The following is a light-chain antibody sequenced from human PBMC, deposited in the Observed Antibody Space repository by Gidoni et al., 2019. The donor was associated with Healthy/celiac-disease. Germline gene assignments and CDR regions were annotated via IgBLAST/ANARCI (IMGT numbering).Light chain of an antibody. CDR2: DAS. CDR3: QQRSNWPPEYT. CDR1: QSVSSY. V-gene: IGKV3-11*01. J-gene: IGKJ2*01. Sequence: EMVLTKSPATLSLSPGERATLSCRASQSVSSYLAWYQQKPGYTPRRLIDDASNRATGIPARFMASGSASDFTLTISSLEPEDFAVYYCQQRSNWPPEYTFGQGTKLEIK.